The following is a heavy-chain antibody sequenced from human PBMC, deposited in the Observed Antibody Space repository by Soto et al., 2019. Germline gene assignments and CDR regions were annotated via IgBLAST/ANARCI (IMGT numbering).Heavy chain of an antibody. CDR1: GFSLSTSGVG. CDR2: IYWDGDE. J-gene: IGHJ4*02. V-gene: IGHV2-5*02. CDR3: VRRTTAFDY. Sequence: QITLQESGPTLVKPRQTLTLTYTFSGFSLSTSGVGVGWIRQPPGKALEWLALIYWDGDERYSPSLQSRLTITKDTSKNQVVLTMTNMDPVDTARYYCVRRTTAFDYWGQGTLVTVSS. D-gene: IGHD1-1*01.